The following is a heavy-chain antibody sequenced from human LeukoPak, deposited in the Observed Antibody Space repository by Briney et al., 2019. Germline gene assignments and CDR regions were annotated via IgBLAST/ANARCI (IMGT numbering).Heavy chain of an antibody. CDR2: ISTDGSYK. CDR3: ARSLIPGRWYFDL. CDR1: GFTFSSYA. D-gene: IGHD3-16*01. Sequence: GRSLRLSCAASGFTFSSYAMHWVRQAPGKGLEWVAAISTDGSYKYHGDSVKGRFTISRDNPMNTLYLQMNGLRPDDTAVYYCARSLIPGRWYFDLWGRGTLVTVSS. J-gene: IGHJ2*01. V-gene: IGHV3-30*04.